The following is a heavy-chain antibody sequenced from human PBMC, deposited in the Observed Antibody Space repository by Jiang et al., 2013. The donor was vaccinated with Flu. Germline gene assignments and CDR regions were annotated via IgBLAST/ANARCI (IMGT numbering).Heavy chain of an antibody. CDR3: AKDPHRSNYYDSSGYYYGDYFDY. V-gene: IGHV3-23*01. CDR2: ISGSGGST. D-gene: IGHD3-22*01. CDR1: GFTFSSYA. Sequence: LVQPGGSLRLSCAASGFTFSSYAMSWVRQAPGKGLEWVSAISGSGGSTYYADSVKGRFTISRDNSKNTLYLQMNSLRAEDTAVYYCAKDPHRSNYYDSSGYYYGDYFDYWGQGTLVTVSS. J-gene: IGHJ4*02.